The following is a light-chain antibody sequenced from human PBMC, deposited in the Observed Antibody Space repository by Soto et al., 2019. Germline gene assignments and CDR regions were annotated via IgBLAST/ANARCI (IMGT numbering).Light chain of an antibody. CDR3: AVWDDSLDGVV. Sequence: QPVLTQPPSASGTPGQSVTISCSGSSSNIGDNTVNWYQQLPGTAPKLLMYSNDQRWSGVPDRFSGSKSGTSASLAISGLQSEDEADYYCAVWDDSLDGVVFGGGTKLTV. CDR1: SSNIGDNT. J-gene: IGLJ2*01. V-gene: IGLV1-44*01. CDR2: SND.